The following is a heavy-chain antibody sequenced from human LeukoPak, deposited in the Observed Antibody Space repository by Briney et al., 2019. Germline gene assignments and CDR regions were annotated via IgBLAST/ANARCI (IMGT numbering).Heavy chain of an antibody. V-gene: IGHV4-59*01. Sequence: SETLSLTCTVSGGSISYYYWTWIRQTPGKGLEWIGYKYYDRNSGNTTYNPSLESRVTISVDTSKNHVSLNLTSVTAADTAVYYCAKSNGYGLVDIWGQGTMVTVSS. CDR3: AKSNGYGLVDI. J-gene: IGHJ3*02. CDR2: KYYDRNSGNT. D-gene: IGHD3-10*01. CDR1: GGSISYYY.